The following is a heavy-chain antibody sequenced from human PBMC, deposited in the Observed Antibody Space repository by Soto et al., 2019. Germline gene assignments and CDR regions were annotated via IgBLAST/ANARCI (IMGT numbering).Heavy chain of an antibody. CDR2: INHSGST. J-gene: IGHJ6*02. CDR3: ARGRPARSYYYYYRMDV. V-gene: IGHV4-34*01. D-gene: IGHD2-2*01. Sequence: SETLSLTCAVYGGSFNGYYWSWIRQPPGKGLEWIGEINHSGSTNYNPSLKSRVTISVDTSKNQFSLKLSSVTAADTAVYYCARGRPARSYYYYYRMDVWGQGPTVT. CDR1: GGSFNGYY.